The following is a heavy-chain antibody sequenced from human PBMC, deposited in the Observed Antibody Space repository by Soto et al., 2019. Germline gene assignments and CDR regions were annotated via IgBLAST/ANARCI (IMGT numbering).Heavy chain of an antibody. CDR1: GFTFSDYY. V-gene: IGHV3-11*01. CDR2: ISSSGSTI. D-gene: IGHD2-15*01. J-gene: IGHJ5*02. Sequence: GGSLRLSCAASGFTFSDYYMSWIRQAPGKGLEWVSYISSSGSTIYYADSVKGRFTISRDNAKNSLYLQMNSLRAEDTAVYYCARESVVVVAAPGVYNWFDPWGQGTLVTVSS. CDR3: ARESVVVVAAPGVYNWFDP.